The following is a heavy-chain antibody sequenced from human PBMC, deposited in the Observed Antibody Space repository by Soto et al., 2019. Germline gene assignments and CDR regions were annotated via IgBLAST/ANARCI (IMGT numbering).Heavy chain of an antibody. D-gene: IGHD3-3*01. CDR3: ARGRPRITIFAVVIIPDYYYYMDV. Sequence: PSEILSVTCAVYGGSFGGYYWSWIRQPPGKGLEWIGEINHSGSTNYNPSLKSRVTISVDTSKNQFSLKLSSVTAADTAVYYCARGRPRITIFAVVIIPDYYYYMDVWGKGTTVTVSS. J-gene: IGHJ6*03. V-gene: IGHV4-34*01. CDR2: INHSGST. CDR1: GGSFGGYY.